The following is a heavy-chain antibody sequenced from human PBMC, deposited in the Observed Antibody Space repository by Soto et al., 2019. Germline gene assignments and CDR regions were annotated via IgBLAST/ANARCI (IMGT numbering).Heavy chain of an antibody. CDR1: GYTFTSYA. Sequence: QVQLVQSGAEVKKPGASVKVSCKASGYTFTSYAMHWVRQAPGQRLEWMGWINAGNGNTKYSQKFQGRVTITRDTSARTAYMEMSSLRSEDTAVYYCARSLLWFGELDYWGQGTLVTVSS. D-gene: IGHD3-10*01. CDR2: INAGNGNT. J-gene: IGHJ4*02. CDR3: ARSLLWFGELDY. V-gene: IGHV1-3*01.